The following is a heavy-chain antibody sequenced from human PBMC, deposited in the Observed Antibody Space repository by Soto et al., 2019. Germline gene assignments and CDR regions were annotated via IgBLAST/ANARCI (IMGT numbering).Heavy chain of an antibody. Sequence: EVQLVESGGGLVQPGGSLRLSCVASGFTFSSSEMYWVRQAPGKGLEWVSYIHPAGQPIFYADSVKGRFTISRDNAKNSLYLQMNSLRAEETAVYYCARRGSSWGQGTMVTGSS. D-gene: IGHD2-2*01. J-gene: IGHJ3*01. V-gene: IGHV3-48*03. CDR2: IHPAGQPI. CDR1: GFTFSSSE. CDR3: ARRGSS.